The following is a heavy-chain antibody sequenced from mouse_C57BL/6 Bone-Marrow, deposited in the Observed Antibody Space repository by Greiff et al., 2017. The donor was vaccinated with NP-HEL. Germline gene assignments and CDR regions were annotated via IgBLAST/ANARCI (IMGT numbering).Heavy chain of an antibody. CDR1: GYAFSSSW. J-gene: IGHJ4*01. V-gene: IGHV1-82*01. Sequence: LVESGPELVKPGASVKISCKASGYAFSSSWMNWVKQRPGKGLEWIGRIYPGDGDTNYNGKFKGKATLAADKSSSTAYMQLSSLTSEDSAVYFCARLGGLLYYAMDYWGQGTSVTVSS. CDR3: ARLGGLLYYAMDY. CDR2: IYPGDGDT.